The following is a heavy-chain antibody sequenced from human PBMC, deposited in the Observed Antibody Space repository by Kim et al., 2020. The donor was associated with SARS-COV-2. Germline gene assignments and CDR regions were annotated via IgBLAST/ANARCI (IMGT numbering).Heavy chain of an antibody. CDR1: GFTFSSYA. CDR2: ISSNGGST. V-gene: IGHV3-64D*09. J-gene: IGHJ5*02. CDR3: VKDPPIGSGWYFVFDP. Sequence: GGSLRLSCSASGFTFSSYAMHWVRQAPGKGLEYVSAISSNGGSTYYADSVKGRFTISRDNSKNTLYLQMSSLRAEDTAVYYCVKDPPIGSGWYFVFDPWGQGTLVTVSS. D-gene: IGHD6-19*01.